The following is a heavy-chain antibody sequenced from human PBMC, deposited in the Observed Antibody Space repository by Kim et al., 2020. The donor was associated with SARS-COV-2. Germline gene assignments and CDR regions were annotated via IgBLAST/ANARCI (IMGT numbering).Heavy chain of an antibody. V-gene: IGHV3-11*05. CDR3: ARVPQLAYCGGDCYPH. CDR1: GFTFSDYY. Sequence: GGSLRLSCAASGFTFSDYYMSWIRQAPGKGLAWVSYISSSSSYTNYADSVKGRFTISRDNAKNSLYLQMNSLRTEDTAVYYCARVPQLAYCGGDCYPHWGQGTLVTVSS. CDR2: ISSSSSYT. D-gene: IGHD2-21*02. J-gene: IGHJ1*01.